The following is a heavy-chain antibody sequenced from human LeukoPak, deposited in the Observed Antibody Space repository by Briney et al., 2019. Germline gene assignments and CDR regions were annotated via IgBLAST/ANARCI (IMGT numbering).Heavy chain of an antibody. CDR3: AKGSSTWPYQYYYYIDV. CDR1: EFTFNSFA. CDR2: ISGCGGST. V-gene: IGHV3-23*01. J-gene: IGHJ6*03. D-gene: IGHD6-13*01. Sequence: AGGSLRLSCAASEFTFNSFAMAWVRQAPGKGLEWLSSISGCGGSTYFADSVKGRFTISRDNSKNTLYLQMNSLRAEDTAVYYCAKGSSTWPYQYYYYIDVWGKGTTVTVSS.